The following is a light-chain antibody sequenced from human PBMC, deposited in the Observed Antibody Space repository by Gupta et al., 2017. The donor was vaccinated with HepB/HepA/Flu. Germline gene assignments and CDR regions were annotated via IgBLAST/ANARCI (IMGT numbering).Light chain of an antibody. CDR1: QDIKNF. CDR2: GSS. CDR3: QHDDNHPFT. V-gene: IGKV1-33*01. J-gene: IGKJ2*01. Sequence: EIQLTQSPPSLSASVGDRVTITCQASQDIKNFLNWFQQKSGRAPQLLIYGSSKMATGIPARVSGSGSGTRFTLTISGLQHEDEATYDCQHDDNHPFTFGQGTKLEI.